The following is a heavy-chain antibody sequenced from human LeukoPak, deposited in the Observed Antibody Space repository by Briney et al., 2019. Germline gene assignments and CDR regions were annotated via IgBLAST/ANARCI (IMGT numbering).Heavy chain of an antibody. V-gene: IGHV4-4*07. J-gene: IGHJ2*01. D-gene: IGHD6-13*01. Sequence: SETLSLTCTVSGGSISSCYWSWIRQPAGKGLEWIGRIYTSGSTNYNPSLKSRVTMSVDTSKNQFSLKLSSVTAADTAVYYCARFEDSSSGYWYFDLWGRGTLVTVSS. CDR3: ARFEDSSSGYWYFDL. CDR1: GGSISSCY. CDR2: IYTSGST.